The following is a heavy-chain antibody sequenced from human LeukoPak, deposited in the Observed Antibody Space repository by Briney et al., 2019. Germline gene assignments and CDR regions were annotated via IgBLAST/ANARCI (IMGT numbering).Heavy chain of an antibody. CDR1: GGSISGYY. V-gene: IGHV4-4*07. J-gene: IGHJ1*01. Sequence: SETLSLTCTVSGGSISGYYWSWIRQPAGKGLECIGRIYTSGSTNYNPSLKSRVTISVDTSKNQFSLKLSSVTAADTAVYYCAREDYCSGGGCYSGYFQHWGQGTLVTVSS. CDR2: IYTSGST. D-gene: IGHD2-15*01. CDR3: AREDYCSGGGCYSGYFQH.